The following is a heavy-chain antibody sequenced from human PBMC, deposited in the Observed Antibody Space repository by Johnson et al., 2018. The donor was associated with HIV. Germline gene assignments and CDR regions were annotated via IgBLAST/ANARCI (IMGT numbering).Heavy chain of an antibody. Sequence: QVQVLESGGGVVQPGRSLRLSCAASGFTFSSYVMYWVRQAPGKGLEWVAVISYDGSNKYYADSVKGRVTISRDNSKNTLYLQMNSLRAEDTAVYYCARAPIPAAFDIWGQGTMVTVSS. CDR2: ISYDGSNK. V-gene: IGHV3-30-3*01. CDR3: ARAPIPAAFDI. J-gene: IGHJ3*02. CDR1: GFTFSSYV.